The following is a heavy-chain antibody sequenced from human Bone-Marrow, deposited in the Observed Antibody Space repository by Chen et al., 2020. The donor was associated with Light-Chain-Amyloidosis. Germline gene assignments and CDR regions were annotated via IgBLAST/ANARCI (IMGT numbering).Heavy chain of an antibody. CDR3: ARYEPHFSDSIISGYTA. CDR1: NGAFGDDY. V-gene: IGHV4-34*01. CDR2: INHSGSA. Sequence: QVELQQWGAGLLKPSETLSLTCGIHNGAFGDDYWTWIRQPPGKGLQWIAEINHSGSANYNSTLKSRTTISVDKSKNPFSLRMISVTAADTAVYYCARYEPHFSDSIISGYTAWGQGTSVTVSS. D-gene: IGHD5-12*01. J-gene: IGHJ5*02.